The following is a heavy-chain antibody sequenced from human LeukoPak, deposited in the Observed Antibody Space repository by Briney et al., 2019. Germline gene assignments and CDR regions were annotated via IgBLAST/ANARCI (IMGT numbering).Heavy chain of an antibody. Sequence: GGSLRLSCAASGFTFSSYGMHWVRQAPGKGLEWVAVISYDGSNKYYADSVRGRFTISRDNSKNTLYLQMNSLRADDTAVYYCAKNQWLASYFDYWGQGTLVTVSS. CDR2: ISYDGSNK. CDR3: AKNQWLASYFDY. J-gene: IGHJ4*02. CDR1: GFTFSSYG. V-gene: IGHV3-30*18. D-gene: IGHD6-19*01.